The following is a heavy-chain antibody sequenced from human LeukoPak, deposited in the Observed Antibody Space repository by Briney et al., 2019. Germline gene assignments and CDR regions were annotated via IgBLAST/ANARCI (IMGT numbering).Heavy chain of an antibody. CDR2: IYYSGST. CDR1: GGSISSSSYY. CDR3: ARHGEYSSSGGWFDP. V-gene: IGHV4-39*01. Sequence: SETLSLTCTVSGGSISSSSYYWGWIRQPPGKGLEWIGSIYYSGSTYYNPSLKSRVTISVDTSKNQFSLKLSSVTAADTAVYYCARHGEYSSSGGWFDPWGQGTLVTVSS. D-gene: IGHD6-6*01. J-gene: IGHJ5*02.